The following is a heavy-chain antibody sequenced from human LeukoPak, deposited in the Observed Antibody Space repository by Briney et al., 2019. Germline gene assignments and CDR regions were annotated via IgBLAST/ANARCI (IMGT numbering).Heavy chain of an antibody. Sequence: AGGSLRLSCAASGFTFRSYEMNWVRQAPGKALEWVSYISSSGSTIYYADSVKGRFTISRDNAKNSLYLQMSSLRAEDTAVYYCARHYCSSTSCLPDYWGQGTLVTVSS. CDR1: GFTFRSYE. D-gene: IGHD2-2*01. CDR2: ISSSGSTI. CDR3: ARHYCSSTSCLPDY. J-gene: IGHJ4*02. V-gene: IGHV3-48*03.